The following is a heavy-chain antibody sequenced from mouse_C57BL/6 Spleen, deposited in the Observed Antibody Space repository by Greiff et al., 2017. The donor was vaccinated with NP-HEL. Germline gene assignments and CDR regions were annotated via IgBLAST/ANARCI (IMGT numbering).Heavy chain of an antibody. CDR1: GFSFNTYA. Sequence: EVQLVESGGGLVQPKGSLKLSCAASGFSFNTYAMNWVRQAPGKGLEWVARIRSKSNNYATYYADSVKDRFTISRDDSESMLYLQMNNLKTEDTAMYYCVRRGGYFYAMVYWGQGTSVTVSS. J-gene: IGHJ4*01. CDR2: IRSKSNNYAT. V-gene: IGHV10-1*01. CDR3: VRRGGYFYAMVY. D-gene: IGHD2-3*01.